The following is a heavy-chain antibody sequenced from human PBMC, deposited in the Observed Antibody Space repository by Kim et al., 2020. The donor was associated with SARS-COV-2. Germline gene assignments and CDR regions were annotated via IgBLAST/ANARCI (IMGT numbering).Heavy chain of an antibody. CDR3: ARSQRITMVRGVLLWFDP. CDR1: GYTFTSYG. V-gene: IGHV1-18*04. CDR2: ISAYNGNT. J-gene: IGHJ5*02. D-gene: IGHD3-10*01. Sequence: ASVKVSCKASGYTFTSYGISWVRQAPGQGLEWMGWISAYNGNTNYAQKLQGRVTMTTDTSTSTAYMELRSLRSDDTAVYYCARSQRITMVRGVLLWFDPWGQGTLVTVSS.